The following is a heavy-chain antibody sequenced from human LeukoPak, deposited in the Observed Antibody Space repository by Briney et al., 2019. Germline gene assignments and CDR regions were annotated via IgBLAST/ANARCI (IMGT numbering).Heavy chain of an antibody. V-gene: IGHV1-3*01. Sequence: ASVKVSCKASGYTFTNYVMSWVRQAPGRSFEWMGWINADNGDAKYSQKFQGRVTITIDTPASTSKMELRSLKSEDTAVYYCARERDYYDTNGYPNNWFDPWGQGTLVTVSS. CDR2: INADNGDA. CDR1: GYTFTNYV. CDR3: ARERDYYDTNGYPNNWFDP. D-gene: IGHD3-22*01. J-gene: IGHJ5*02.